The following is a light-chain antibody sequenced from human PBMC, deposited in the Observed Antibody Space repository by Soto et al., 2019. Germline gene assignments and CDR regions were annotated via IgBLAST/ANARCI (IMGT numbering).Light chain of an antibody. CDR2: DVS. CDR3: CSYTSSGTYV. J-gene: IGLJ1*01. Sequence: QSVLTQPASVSGSPGQSITISCTGTSRDVGNYKYVSWYQQHPGKAPKLMIYDVSNRPSGVSNLFSGSMSGNTASLTISGLQAEDETDYYCCSYTSSGTYVFGTGTNVTV. V-gene: IGLV2-14*03. CDR1: SRDVGNYKY.